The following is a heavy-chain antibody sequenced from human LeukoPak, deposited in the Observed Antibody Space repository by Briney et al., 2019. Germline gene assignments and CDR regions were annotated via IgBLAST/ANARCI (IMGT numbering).Heavy chain of an antibody. J-gene: IGHJ6*04. CDR3: AELGITMIGGV. D-gene: IGHD3-10*02. CDR1: GFTFSSYE. Sequence: GGSLRLSCAASGFTFSSYEMNWVRQAPGEGLEWVSYISSSGSTIYYADSVKGRFTISKDNAKNSLYLQMNSLRAEDTAVYYCAELGITMIGGVWGKGTTVTISS. V-gene: IGHV3-48*03. CDR2: ISSSGSTI.